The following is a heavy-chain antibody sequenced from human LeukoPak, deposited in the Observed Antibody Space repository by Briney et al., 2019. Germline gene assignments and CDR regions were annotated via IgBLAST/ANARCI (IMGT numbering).Heavy chain of an antibody. J-gene: IGHJ4*02. CDR3: AREDFGVVTSLAFDY. Sequence: SDTLSLTCAVSDYSNSSSNWWGWSRQPPGMGLEWIGYIYYSGSTNYNPSLKSRVTISVDTSKNQFSLKLSSVTAADTAVYYCAREDFGVVTSLAFDYWGQGTLVTVSS. V-gene: IGHV4-28*03. D-gene: IGHD3-3*01. CDR2: IYYSGST. CDR1: DYSNSSSNW.